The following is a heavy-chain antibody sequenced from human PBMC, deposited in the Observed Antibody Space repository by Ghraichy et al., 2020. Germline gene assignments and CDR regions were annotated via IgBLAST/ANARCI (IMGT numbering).Heavy chain of an antibody. J-gene: IGHJ3*02. CDR1: GGSISSGGYY. CDR3: ARDSITGTAVPLKAFDI. V-gene: IGHV4-31*03. D-gene: IGHD1-7*01. CDR2: IYYSGST. Sequence: SETLSLTCTVSGGSISSGGYYWSWIRQHPGKGLEWIGYIYYSGSTYYNPSLKSRVTISVDTSKNQFSLKLSSVTAADTAVYYCARDSITGTAVPLKAFDIWGQGTMVTVSS.